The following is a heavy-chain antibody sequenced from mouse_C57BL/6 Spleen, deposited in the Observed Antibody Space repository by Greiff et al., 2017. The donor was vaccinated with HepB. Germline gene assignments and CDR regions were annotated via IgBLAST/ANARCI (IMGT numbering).Heavy chain of an antibody. CDR2: ISYDGSN. CDR1: GYSITSGYY. CDR3: ARGGYGSSYLSYWYFDV. J-gene: IGHJ1*03. Sequence: EVKLQESGPGLVKPSQSLSLTCSVTGYSITSGYYWNWIRQFPGNKLEWMGYISYDGSNNYNPSLKNRISITRDTSKNQFFLKLNSVTTEDTATYYCARGGYGSSYLSYWYFDVWGTGTTVTVSS. D-gene: IGHD1-1*01. V-gene: IGHV3-6*01.